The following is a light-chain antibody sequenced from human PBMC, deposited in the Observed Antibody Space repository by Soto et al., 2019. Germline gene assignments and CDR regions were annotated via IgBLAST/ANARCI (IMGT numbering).Light chain of an antibody. CDR1: QSVSSSY. J-gene: IGKJ2*01. V-gene: IGKV3-20*01. Sequence: EIVLTQSPGTLSLSPGERATLSCSASQSVSSSYLAWYQQKPGQAPRLLIYGASTRATGIPDRFSGSGSGTAFSLTISRVEPEDFAVYYGQQYGSSRMYTIGRGTKLEIK. CDR2: GAS. CDR3: QQYGSSRMYT.